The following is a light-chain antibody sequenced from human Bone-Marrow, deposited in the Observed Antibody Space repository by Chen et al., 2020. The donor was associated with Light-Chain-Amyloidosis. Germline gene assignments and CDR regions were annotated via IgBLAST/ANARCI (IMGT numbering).Light chain of an antibody. CDR3: QQYDNLLQIT. V-gene: IGKV1-33*01. Sequence: DIQMTQSPSSLSASVGDRVTITCQASQDISNYLNWYQQKPGKAPQLLIYDASNLETGVPSRFSGSGSGTDFTFTISSLQPEDIATYYCQQYDNLLQITFGPGTKVDIK. CDR1: QDISNY. J-gene: IGKJ3*01. CDR2: DAS.